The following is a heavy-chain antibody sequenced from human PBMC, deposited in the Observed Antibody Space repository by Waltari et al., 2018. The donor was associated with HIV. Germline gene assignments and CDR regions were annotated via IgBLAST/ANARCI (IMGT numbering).Heavy chain of an antibody. CDR1: GYTLTDVS. CDR3: ATGPSPNNYYDSSGYHY. V-gene: IGHV1-24*01. CDR2: FDPEDGET. D-gene: IGHD3-22*01. Sequence: QVQLVQYGAEVKKPGASVKVSCKVSGYTLTDVSIHWVRQAPGQGLEWMGGFDPEDGETIYAQKFQGRVTMTEDTSTDTAYMELSSLRSEDTAVYYCATGPSPNNYYDSSGYHYWGQGTLVTVSS. J-gene: IGHJ4*02.